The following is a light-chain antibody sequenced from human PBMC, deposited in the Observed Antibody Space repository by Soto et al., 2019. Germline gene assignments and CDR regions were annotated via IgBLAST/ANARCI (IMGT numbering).Light chain of an antibody. V-gene: IGLV3-1*01. CDR1: KLGDKH. Sequence: SYELTQPPSVPVSPGQTATITCSGVKLGDKHACWYQQKPGQSPVLLIYQDRRRPSGIPERFSASKSGNTATLTISGTQAMDEADYYCQAWDSSTVVFGGGTKLTVL. J-gene: IGLJ2*01. CDR3: QAWDSSTVV. CDR2: QDR.